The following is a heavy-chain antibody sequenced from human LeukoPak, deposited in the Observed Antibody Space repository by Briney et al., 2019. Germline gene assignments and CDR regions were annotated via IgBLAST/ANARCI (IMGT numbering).Heavy chain of an antibody. CDR3: ASDLERMVRGDYYGWYFDY. CDR2: IIPIFGTA. J-gene: IGHJ4*02. CDR1: GGTFSSYA. Sequence: GASVKVSCKASGGTFSSYAISWVRQAPGQGLEWMGGIIPIFGTANYAQKFQGRVTITADESTSTAYMELSSLRSEDTAVYYCASDLERMVRGDYYGWYFDYWGQGTLVTVSS. D-gene: IGHD3-10*01. V-gene: IGHV1-69*13.